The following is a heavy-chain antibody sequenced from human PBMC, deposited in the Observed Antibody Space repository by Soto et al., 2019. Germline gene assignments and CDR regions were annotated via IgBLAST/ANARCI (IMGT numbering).Heavy chain of an antibody. CDR2: VSYDASNK. V-gene: IGHV3-30*15. CDR3: ARGGENNFWSGFPDY. D-gene: IGHD3-3*01. Sequence: QVHLVESGGGVVQPGTSLSLSCAASGFTFSRFAINWVRQTPGKGLEWVAVVSYDASNKMYADSVKGRFTISRDNSRNMVFLQMSSLSAEDTAIYYCARGGENNFWSGFPDYWGQGTLVTVSS. CDR1: GFTFSRFA. J-gene: IGHJ4*02.